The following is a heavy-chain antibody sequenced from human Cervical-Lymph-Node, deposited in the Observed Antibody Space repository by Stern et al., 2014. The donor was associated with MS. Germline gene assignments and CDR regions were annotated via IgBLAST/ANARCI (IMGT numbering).Heavy chain of an antibody. D-gene: IGHD6-19*01. CDR1: GHNFTSYW. CDR3: ASKIPGYGSGWYV. J-gene: IGHJ4*02. Sequence: EVQLVESGAEVKKPGESLNISCKGSGHNFTSYWISWVRQMPGKGLEWMGRIDPSDSYTDYSPSFQGHVTISADKSITTAYLQWNSLKASDTAMYYCASKIPGYGSGWYVWGQGTVVSVSS. V-gene: IGHV5-10-1*03. CDR2: IDPSDSYT.